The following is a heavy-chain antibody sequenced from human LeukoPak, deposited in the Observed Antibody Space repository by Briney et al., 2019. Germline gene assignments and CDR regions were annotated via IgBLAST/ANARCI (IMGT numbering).Heavy chain of an antibody. Sequence: ASVKVSCKASGYTFTGYYMHWVRQAPGQGLEWMGWINPNSGGTNYAQKFQGRVTMTRDTSISTAYMELSRLRSEDTAVYYCATNIYRELDHGDYWGQGTLVTVSS. CDR1: GYTFTGYY. J-gene: IGHJ4*02. D-gene: IGHD1-1*01. CDR2: INPNSGGT. CDR3: ATNIYRELDHGDY. V-gene: IGHV1-2*02.